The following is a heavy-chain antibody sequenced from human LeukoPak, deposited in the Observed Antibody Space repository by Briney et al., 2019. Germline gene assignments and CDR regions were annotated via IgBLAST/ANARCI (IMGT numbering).Heavy chain of an antibody. D-gene: IGHD6-13*01. Sequence: GGSLRLSCAASGFTVSSNYMSWVCQAPGKGLEWVSVIYSGGSTYYADSVKGRFTISRDNSKNTLYLQMNSLRAEDTAVYHCARDTAAAGKAPYYYYYYMDVWGKGTTVTVSS. CDR2: IYSGGST. V-gene: IGHV3-53*01. J-gene: IGHJ6*03. CDR3: ARDTAAAGKAPYYYYYYMDV. CDR1: GFTVSSNY.